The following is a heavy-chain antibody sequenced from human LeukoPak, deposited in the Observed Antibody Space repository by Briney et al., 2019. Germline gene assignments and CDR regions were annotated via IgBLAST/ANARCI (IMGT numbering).Heavy chain of an antibody. CDR1: GFTFSNYA. Sequence: GGSLRLTCAASGFTFSNYAMSWVRQAPGKGLEWVSAISGSGGSTYYADSVKGRFTISRDNSKNTLYLQMNSLRAEDTAVYYCAKDPYTYGAYYFDYWGQGTLVTVSS. D-gene: IGHD4-17*01. V-gene: IGHV3-23*01. J-gene: IGHJ4*02. CDR2: ISGSGGST. CDR3: AKDPYTYGAYYFDY.